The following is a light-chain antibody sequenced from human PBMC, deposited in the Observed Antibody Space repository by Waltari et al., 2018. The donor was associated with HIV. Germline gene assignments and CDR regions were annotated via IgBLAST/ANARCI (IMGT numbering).Light chain of an antibody. CDR3: QQYGSSPPLT. V-gene: IGKV3-20*01. CDR1: QSVSNSY. Sequence: IVLTQSPSTLSLSPGERAPLSCRASQSVSNSYLAWYQQKPGQAPRLLIYGASSRATGIPDRFSGSGSGTDFTLTISRLEPEDFAVYYCQQYGSSPPLTFGGGTKVEIK. J-gene: IGKJ4*01. CDR2: GAS.